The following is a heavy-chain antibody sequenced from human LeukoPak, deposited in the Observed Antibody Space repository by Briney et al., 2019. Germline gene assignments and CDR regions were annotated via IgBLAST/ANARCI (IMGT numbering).Heavy chain of an antibody. V-gene: IGHV3-7*01. CDR1: GLTLCSHA. CDR2: IKQDGSEK. J-gene: IGHJ4*02. CDR3: ARDYSSGPIIFDY. Sequence: SGGAPGLSLAASGLTLCSHALSWGRQGPGEGVGGGGNIKQDGSEKYYVDSVKGRFTISRDNAKNSLYLQMNSLRAEDTAVYYCARDYSSGPIIFDYWGQGTLVTVSS. D-gene: IGHD6-19*01.